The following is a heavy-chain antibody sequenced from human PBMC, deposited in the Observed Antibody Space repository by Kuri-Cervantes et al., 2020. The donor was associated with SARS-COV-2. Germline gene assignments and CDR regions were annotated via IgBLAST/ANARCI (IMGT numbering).Heavy chain of an antibody. Sequence: ESLKISCAASGFTFSSYAMSWVRQPPGKGLEWIGEINHSGSTNYNPSLESRLNMSVDTSTNQFSLKLSSVTAADTAVYYRARGITRLVARREVYYMDVWGKGTTVTVSS. V-gene: IGHV4-34*01. CDR2: INHSGST. J-gene: IGHJ6*03. CDR1: GFTFSSYA. D-gene: IGHD6-6*01. CDR3: ARGITRLVARREVYYMDV.